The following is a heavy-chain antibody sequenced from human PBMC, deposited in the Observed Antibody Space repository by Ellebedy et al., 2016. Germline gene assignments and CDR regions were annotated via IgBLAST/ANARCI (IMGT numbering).Heavy chain of an antibody. CDR2: ISDNGRRT. Sequence: GGSLRLSXAASGFSFSNFGMSWVRQAPGKGLEWVATISDNGRRTYYADSVKGRFTISRDNSKNTLFLQMNSLRVEDTATYYCAKGRSGMDYWGQGTLVTVSS. V-gene: IGHV3-23*01. CDR1: GFSFSNFG. J-gene: IGHJ4*02. CDR3: AKGRSGMDY. D-gene: IGHD1-1*01.